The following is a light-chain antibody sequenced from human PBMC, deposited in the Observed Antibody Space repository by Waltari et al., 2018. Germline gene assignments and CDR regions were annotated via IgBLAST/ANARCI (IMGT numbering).Light chain of an antibody. V-gene: IGLV2-14*03. Sequence: QSALTQPASVSGSPGQSITTSCTGTSSDVGGYNYVPWYQQHPGKAPKLMIYDVSNRPSGVSNRFSGSKSGNTASLTIPGLQAEDEADYYCSSYTSSSTRVFGTGTKVTVL. CDR2: DVS. CDR1: SSDVGGYNY. J-gene: IGLJ1*01. CDR3: SSYTSSSTRV.